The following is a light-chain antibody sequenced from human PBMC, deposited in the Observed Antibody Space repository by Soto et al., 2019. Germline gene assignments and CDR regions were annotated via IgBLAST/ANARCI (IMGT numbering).Light chain of an antibody. CDR2: AAS. J-gene: IGKJ1*01. CDR3: LQDYNYPST. V-gene: IGKV1-6*01. Sequence: QMTQSPSSLSASAGERVTISCRASQGIRNDLGWYQQKPGKAPKLLIYAASSLQSGVPSRFSGSGSGTDFTLTISSLQPEDFATYYCLQDYNYPSTFGQGTKVDNK. CDR1: QGIRND.